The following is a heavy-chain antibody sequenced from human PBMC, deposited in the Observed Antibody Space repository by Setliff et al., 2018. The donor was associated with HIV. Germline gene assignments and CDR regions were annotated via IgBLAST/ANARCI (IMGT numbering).Heavy chain of an antibody. D-gene: IGHD2-8*02. V-gene: IGHV4-4*07. CDR3: ARLIHTGLLYFDY. CDR1: GDSISDHY. J-gene: IGHJ4*02. Sequence: SETLSLTCTVSGDSISDHYWSWIRQPAGKGLEWIGRIYTTGSTNYNPSLKSRVTMSVDTSRDQFSLNLRSVTAADTALYFCARLIHTGLLYFDYWGLGMLVTV. CDR2: IYTTGST.